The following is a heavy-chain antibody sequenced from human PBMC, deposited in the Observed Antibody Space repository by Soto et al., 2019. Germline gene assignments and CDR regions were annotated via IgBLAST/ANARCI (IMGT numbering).Heavy chain of an antibody. D-gene: IGHD4-17*01. CDR1: SGSISSSNW. CDR2: IYHSGST. V-gene: IGHV4-4*02. CDR3: ARAELGVYGDSRGENWFDP. Sequence: SETLSLTCAVSSGSISSSNWWSWVRQPPGKGLDWIGEIYHSGSTNYNPSLKSRVTISVDKSKNQFSLKLSSVTAADTAVYYCARAELGVYGDSRGENWFDPWGQGTLVTVSS. J-gene: IGHJ5*02.